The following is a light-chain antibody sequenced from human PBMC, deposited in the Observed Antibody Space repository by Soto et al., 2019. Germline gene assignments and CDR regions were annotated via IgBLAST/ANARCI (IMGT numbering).Light chain of an antibody. V-gene: IGLV1-47*01. CDR2: RNN. J-gene: IGLJ1*01. CDR1: SSNIGSNY. Sequence: VLTQPPSASGTPGQRVTISCSGSSSNIGSNYVYWYQQLPGTAPKLLIYRNNQRPSGVPDRFSGSKSGTSASLAISGLRSEDEADYYCAAWDDSLSGNVFGTGTKVTVL. CDR3: AAWDDSLSGNV.